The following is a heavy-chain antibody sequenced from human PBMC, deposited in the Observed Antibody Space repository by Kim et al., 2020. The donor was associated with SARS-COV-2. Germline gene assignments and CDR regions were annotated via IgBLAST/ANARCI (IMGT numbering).Heavy chain of an antibody. V-gene: IGHV4-4*02. J-gene: IGHJ6*02. Sequence: SETLSLTCAVSGGSISSSNWWSWVRQPPGKGLEWIGEIYHSGSTNYNPSLKSRVTISVDKSKNQFSLKLSSVTAADTAVYYCARDHVAGQNPIYCYYYGMDVWGQGTTVTVSS. D-gene: IGHD6-19*01. CDR2: IYHSGST. CDR3: ARDHVAGQNPIYCYYYGMDV. CDR1: GGSISSSNW.